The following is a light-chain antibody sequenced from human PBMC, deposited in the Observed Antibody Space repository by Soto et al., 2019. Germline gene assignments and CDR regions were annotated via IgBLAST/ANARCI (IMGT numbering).Light chain of an antibody. CDR1: QSISRR. CDR2: AAS. CDR3: QQNYNTPQIT. V-gene: IGKV1-39*01. Sequence: DIQMTQSPSTLSASLGDRVTITCRASQSISRRLAWYQQKPGKAPALLIYAASSLQSGVPSRFSGSGSGTDFTLTISSLQPGDFATYYCQQNYNTPQITFGGGTKVDIK. J-gene: IGKJ4*01.